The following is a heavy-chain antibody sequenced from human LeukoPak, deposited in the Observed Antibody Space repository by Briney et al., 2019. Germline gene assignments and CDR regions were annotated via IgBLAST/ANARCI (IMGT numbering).Heavy chain of an antibody. Sequence: GPWLLNATQTLTLTCTFSGFSLSTSGMWVSWIRQPPGKAVEWLALIDWDGDKYYTTSLKTRLTISKDASKNQVILTMTSMDSVYTATYHCTRPPRYYYGSGSYYAPGTGVFDYWGQGTLVTVSS. J-gene: IGHJ4*02. CDR2: IDWDGDK. D-gene: IGHD3-10*01. CDR1: GFSLSTSGMW. V-gene: IGHV2-70*01. CDR3: TRPPRYYYGSGSYYAPGTGVFDY.